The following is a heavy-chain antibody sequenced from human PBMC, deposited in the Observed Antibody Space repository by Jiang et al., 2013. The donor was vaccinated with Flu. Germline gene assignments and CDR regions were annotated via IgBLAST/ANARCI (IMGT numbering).Heavy chain of an antibody. CDR3: GRESLGHWIDY. CDR2: INTNTGNP. D-gene: IGHD1-1*01. CDR1: GYSFSNYA. V-gene: IGHV7-4-1*02. Sequence: QSGSELKKPGTSFKISCKTSGYSFSNYAMNWVRQAPGQGLEWMGWINTNTGNPTYAQAFTGRFVFSLDTSVSTTYLEINNLQAEDTAIYYCGRESLGHWIDYWGQGTQVTVSS. J-gene: IGHJ4*02.